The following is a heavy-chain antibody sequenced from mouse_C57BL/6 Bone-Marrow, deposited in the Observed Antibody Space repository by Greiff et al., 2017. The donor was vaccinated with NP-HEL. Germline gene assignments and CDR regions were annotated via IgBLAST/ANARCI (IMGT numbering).Heavy chain of an antibody. V-gene: IGHV1-59*01. J-gene: IGHJ3*01. D-gene: IGHD4-1*01. CDR2: IDPSDSYT. CDR3: ARWELGRWFAY. Sequence: QVQLQQPGAELVRPGTSVKLSCKASGYTFTSYWMHWVKQRPGQGLEWIGVIDPSDSYTNYNQKFKGKATLTVDKSSSTAYMQLSSLTSEDSAVYYCARWELGRWFAYWGQGTLVTVSA. CDR1: GYTFTSYW.